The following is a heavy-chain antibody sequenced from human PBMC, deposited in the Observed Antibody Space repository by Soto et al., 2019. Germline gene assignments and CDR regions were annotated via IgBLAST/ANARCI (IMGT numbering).Heavy chain of an antibody. D-gene: IGHD6-19*01. V-gene: IGHV1-69*13. CDR2: IIPIFGTA. J-gene: IGHJ6*02. CDR3: ARGWAELSYYYGMDV. CDR1: GGTFSSYA. Sequence: SEKVSCKASGGTFSSYAISWVRQAPGQGLEWMGGIIPIFGTANYAQKLQGRVTITADESTSTAYMELSSLRSEDTAVYYCARGWAELSYYYGMDVWGQGTTVTVSS.